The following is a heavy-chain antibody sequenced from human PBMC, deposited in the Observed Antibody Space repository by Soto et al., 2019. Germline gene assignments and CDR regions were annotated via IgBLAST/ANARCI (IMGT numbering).Heavy chain of an antibody. CDR3: ARGLFSENYYSGGWYYFDS. CDR2: INHSGST. CDR1: CGSFSGYS. V-gene: IGHV4-34*01. D-gene: IGHD1-26*01. Sequence: SATLSITCAFYCGSFSGYSWPWIIESPGPGLEWIGQINHSGSTNSNPSLKSRVTISLVTSKNQFPLELTSVTAADTAVYYCARGLFSENYYSGGWYYFDSWGQGTLVTVS. J-gene: IGHJ4*02.